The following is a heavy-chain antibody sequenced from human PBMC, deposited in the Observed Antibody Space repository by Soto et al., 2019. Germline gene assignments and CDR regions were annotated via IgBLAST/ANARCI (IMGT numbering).Heavy chain of an antibody. V-gene: IGHV4-59*01. CDR2: IYYSGST. Sequence: PSETLSLTCTVSGGSISSYYCSWIRQPPGKGLEWIGYIYYSGSTNYNPSLKSRVTISVDTSKNQFSLKLSSVTAADTAVYYCARGYRQYDFWSGYWDYFDYWGQGTLVTVSS. CDR3: ARGYRQYDFWSGYWDYFDY. J-gene: IGHJ4*02. D-gene: IGHD3-3*01. CDR1: GGSISSYY.